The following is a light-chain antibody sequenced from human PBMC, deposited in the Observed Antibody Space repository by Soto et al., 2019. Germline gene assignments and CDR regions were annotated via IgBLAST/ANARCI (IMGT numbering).Light chain of an antibody. CDR3: MQALQTPWT. CDR2: LGS. CDR1: QSLLHSDGYIY. V-gene: IGKV2-28*01. Sequence: DLVMTQSPLSLPVTPGEPASISCRSSQSLLHSDGYIYLDWYLQRPGQSPQILICLGSNRASGGPDRFSGSGSGTHFTLTISRVEAEDFGVYYCMQALQTPWTFGQGTRVEVK. J-gene: IGKJ1*01.